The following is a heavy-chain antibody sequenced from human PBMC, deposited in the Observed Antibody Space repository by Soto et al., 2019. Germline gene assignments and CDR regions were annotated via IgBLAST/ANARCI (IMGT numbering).Heavy chain of an antibody. CDR2: ISSGGDTI. V-gene: IGHV3-48*02. D-gene: IGHD3-3*01. J-gene: IGHJ4*02. Sequence: PGGSLRLSCAVSGFTFSPYSMNWVRQAPGKGLEWISYISSGGDTIYYADSVRGRFTVSRDNTKNLLYLQMDSLRDEDTAVYYCARDRSKIYGVVNPIDYWGQGTLVPVSS. CDR3: ARDRSKIYGVVNPIDY. CDR1: GFTFSPYS.